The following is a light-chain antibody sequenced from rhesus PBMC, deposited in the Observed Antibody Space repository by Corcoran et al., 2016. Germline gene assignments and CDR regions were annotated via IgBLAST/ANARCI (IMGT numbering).Light chain of an antibody. CDR2: GAA. CDR1: QSVSSS. Sequence: EIVMTQSPATLSLSPGERATLSCRASQSVSSSLAWYQQKPGQAPRLLSYGAARRATGIPDRFSGSGAGTEFTLTISSLEPEDVAVYYCLQHSNWPYSFGQGTKVEIK. CDR3: LQHSNWPYS. J-gene: IGKJ2*01. V-gene: IGKV3-24*03.